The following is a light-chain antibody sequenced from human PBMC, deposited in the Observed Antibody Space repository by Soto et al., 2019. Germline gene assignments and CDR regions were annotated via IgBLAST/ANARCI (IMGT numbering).Light chain of an antibody. Sequence: DIQMTQSPSSVSASIGDTVTITCRASQDISTLLAWYQQKPVKAPKLLIYGASTLESGVPSRFSGRGSGTDFTLTFSSLQPEDLATYFCQQADSFPHTSGGGTKVEIK. V-gene: IGKV1D-12*01. CDR1: QDISTL. J-gene: IGKJ4*01. CDR2: GAS. CDR3: QQADSFPHT.